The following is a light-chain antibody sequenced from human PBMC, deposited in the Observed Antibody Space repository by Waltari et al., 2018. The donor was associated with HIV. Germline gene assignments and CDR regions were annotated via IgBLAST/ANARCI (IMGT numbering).Light chain of an antibody. CDR3: SSYTSSSTRV. V-gene: IGLV2-14*01. J-gene: IGLJ3*02. CDR1: SSDVGGYNY. Sequence: QSALTQPASVSGSPGQSITISCTGTSSDVGGYNYVSWYQQHPGKAPKLMIYEVSNRPSGVFNRFSGSKSGNTASLTISGLQAEDEADYYCSSYTSSSTRVFGGGTNLTVL. CDR2: EVS.